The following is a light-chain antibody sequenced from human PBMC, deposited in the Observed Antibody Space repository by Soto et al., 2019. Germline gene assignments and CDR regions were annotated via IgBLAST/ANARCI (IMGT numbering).Light chain of an antibody. Sequence: DIQMTQSPSTLSASVGDRVTITCRASQSISSWLAWYQQKPGKAPTLLIYDAASLESGVPSRFSGSGSGTEFTLTISSLQPDDFATYSCQQYNSYSPLTFGQGTKGEIK. CDR3: QQYNSYSPLT. CDR2: DAA. CDR1: QSISSW. J-gene: IGKJ1*01. V-gene: IGKV1-5*01.